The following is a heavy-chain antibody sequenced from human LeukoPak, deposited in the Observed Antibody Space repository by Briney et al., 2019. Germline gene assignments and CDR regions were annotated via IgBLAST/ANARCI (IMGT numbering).Heavy chain of an antibody. J-gene: IGHJ4*02. Sequence: SETLSLTCTVSGGSISSSSYYWGWIRQPPGKGLEWIGSIYYSGSTYYNPSLKSRVTISVDTSKNQFSLKLSSVTAADTAVYYCAETPMVRGVIRYWGQGNLVTVSS. CDR2: IYYSGST. CDR3: AETPMVRGVIRY. V-gene: IGHV4-39*01. CDR1: GGSISSSSYY. D-gene: IGHD3-10*01.